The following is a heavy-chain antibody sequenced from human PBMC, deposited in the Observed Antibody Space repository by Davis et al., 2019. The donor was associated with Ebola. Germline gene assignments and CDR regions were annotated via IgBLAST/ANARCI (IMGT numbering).Heavy chain of an antibody. J-gene: IGHJ5*02. V-gene: IGHV3-23*01. CDR2: ISGSGGLT. Sequence: PGGSLRLSCAASGFTFRSYAMSWVRQAPGKGLEWVSAISGSGGLTYYADSVKGRFTISRDNSKNTLYLQMNSLRAEDTAVFYCARVLYGDYTNGFDPWGQGTLVTVSS. CDR1: GFTFRSYA. CDR3: ARVLYGDYTNGFDP. D-gene: IGHD4-17*01.